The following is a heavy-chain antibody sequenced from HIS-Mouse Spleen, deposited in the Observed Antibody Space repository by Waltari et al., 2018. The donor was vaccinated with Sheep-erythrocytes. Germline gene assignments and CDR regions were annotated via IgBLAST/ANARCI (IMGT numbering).Heavy chain of an antibody. Sequence: KSRVTISVDTSKNQFSLKLSSVTAADTAVYYCARGVSYYDSSGYYYFDYWGQGTLVTVSS. J-gene: IGHJ4*02. V-gene: IGHV4-30-2*04. D-gene: IGHD3-22*01. CDR3: ARGVSYYDSSGYYYFDY.